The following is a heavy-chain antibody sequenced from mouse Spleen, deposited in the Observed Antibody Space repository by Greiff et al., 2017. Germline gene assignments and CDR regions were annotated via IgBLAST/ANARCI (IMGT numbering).Heavy chain of an antibody. Sequence: EVKLMESGGGLVKPGGSLKLSCAASGFTFSSYAMSWVRQTPEKRLEWVASISSGGSTYYPDSVKGRFTISRDNARNILYLQMSSLRSEDTAMYYCARGGTTVPWYFDVWGAGTTVTVSS. D-gene: IGHD1-1*01. CDR3: ARGGTTVPWYFDV. V-gene: IGHV5-6-5*01. CDR1: GFTFSSYA. J-gene: IGHJ1*01. CDR2: ISSGGST.